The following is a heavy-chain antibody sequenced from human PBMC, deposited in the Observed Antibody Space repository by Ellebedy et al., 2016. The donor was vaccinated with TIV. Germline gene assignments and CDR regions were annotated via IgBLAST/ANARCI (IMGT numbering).Heavy chain of an antibody. V-gene: IGHV3-23*01. CDR2: ISGSGGST. CDR3: AKGFTMVRGVHGY. CDR1: GFTFSSYA. Sequence: GESLKISCAASGFTFSSYAMSWVRQAPGNGLEWVSAISGSGGSTYYADSVKGRFTISRDNSKNTLYLQMNSLRAEDTAVYYCAKGFTMVRGVHGYWGQGTLVTVSS. J-gene: IGHJ4*02. D-gene: IGHD3-10*01.